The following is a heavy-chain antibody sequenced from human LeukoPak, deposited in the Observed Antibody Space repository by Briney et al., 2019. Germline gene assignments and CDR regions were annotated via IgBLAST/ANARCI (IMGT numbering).Heavy chain of an antibody. V-gene: IGHV3-23*01. D-gene: IGHD2-21*02. CDR1: GFSFSSFW. Sequence: PGGSLRLSCAASGFSFSSFWLSWVRQAPGKGLEWVSAISGSGGSTYYADSVKGRFTISRDNSKNTLYLQMNSLRAEDTAVYYCARVTAKYYFDYWGQGTLVTVSS. J-gene: IGHJ4*02. CDR2: ISGSGGST. CDR3: ARVTAKYYFDY.